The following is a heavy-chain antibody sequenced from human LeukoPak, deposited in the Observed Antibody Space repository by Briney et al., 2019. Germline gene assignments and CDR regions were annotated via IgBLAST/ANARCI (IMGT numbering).Heavy chain of an antibody. CDR3: ARDLLSSGWYSLGY. Sequence: PGGSLRLPCAASGFTFSSYWMSWVRQDPGKGLEWVANIKQDGSEKYYVDSVMGRFTISRDNAKNSLYLQMNSLRAEDTAVYYCARDLLSSGWYSLGYWGQGTLVAVSS. CDR1: GFTFSSYW. CDR2: IKQDGSEK. V-gene: IGHV3-7*01. J-gene: IGHJ4*02. D-gene: IGHD6-19*01.